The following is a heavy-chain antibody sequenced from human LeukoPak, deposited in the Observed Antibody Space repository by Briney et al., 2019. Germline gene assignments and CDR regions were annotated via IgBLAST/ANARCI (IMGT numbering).Heavy chain of an antibody. J-gene: IGHJ4*02. CDR1: AFTFSNVW. Sequence: GGSLRLSCAASAFTFSNVWMSWVRQAPGKGLEWVGRIRSKTDGGKTDYAAPVKGRFTISRDDSKNTLYLQMDSLKTEGTAVYYCTIPASGYSYGVLDSWGQGALVTVSS. CDR2: IRSKTDGGKT. D-gene: IGHD5-18*01. V-gene: IGHV3-15*01. CDR3: TIPASGYSYGVLDS.